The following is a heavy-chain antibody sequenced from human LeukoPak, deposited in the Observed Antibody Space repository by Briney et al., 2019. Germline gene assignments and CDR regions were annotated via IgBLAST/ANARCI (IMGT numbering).Heavy chain of an antibody. CDR1: GFTFRSYG. Sequence: GGSLRLSCAASGFTFRSYGMHWVRQAPGKGLEWVTYIPYDGSNKYSAGSVRGRFTISRDNSKNTLYLQMSSLRAEDTAVYYCAKDSSSGSYLVDYWGQGTLVTVSS. CDR3: AKDSSSGSYLVDY. J-gene: IGHJ4*02. D-gene: IGHD1-26*01. V-gene: IGHV3-30*02. CDR2: IPYDGSNK.